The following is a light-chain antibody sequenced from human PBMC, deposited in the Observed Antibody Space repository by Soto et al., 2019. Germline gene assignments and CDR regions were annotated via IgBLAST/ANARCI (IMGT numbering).Light chain of an antibody. CDR1: QSVSSRY. CDR3: QQYGSTPRT. CDR2: GAS. V-gene: IGKV3-20*01. J-gene: IGKJ1*01. Sequence: IVFTQSPGTRSLSPGERAALSCRASQSVSSRYLAWYQLKLGQAPRLVIYGASSRATGIQDRFSGSGAGTECTLTISRLEPEDFAVDYCQQYGSTPRTFGQGTKVDIK.